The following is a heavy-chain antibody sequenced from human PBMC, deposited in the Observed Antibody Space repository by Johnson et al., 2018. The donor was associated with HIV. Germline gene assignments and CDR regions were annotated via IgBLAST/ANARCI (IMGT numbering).Heavy chain of an antibody. CDR3: ARDPAHCGGDCYPSDAFDI. J-gene: IGHJ3*02. V-gene: IGHV3-48*04. CDR2: SSSSGGSV. D-gene: IGHD2-21*02. Sequence: VQLVESGGGLVQPGGSLRLSCAASGFTFSSYAMSWVRQAPGKGLEWVSYSSSSGGSVSYADSVKGRFTIPRDNAKNSLYLQMNSLRAEDTAVYYCARDPAHCGGDCYPSDAFDIWGQGTMVTVSS. CDR1: GFTFSSYA.